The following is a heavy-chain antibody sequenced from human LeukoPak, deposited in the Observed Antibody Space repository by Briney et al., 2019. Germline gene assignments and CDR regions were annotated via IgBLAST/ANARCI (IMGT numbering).Heavy chain of an antibody. Sequence: SETLSLTCTVSGGSISSYYWSWIRQPPGKGLEWIGYIYYSGSTNYNPSLKSRVTISVDTSKNQFSLKLSSVTAADTAVYYCAGGDYYHGSGSYSRTTTSLDYWGQGTLVTVSS. CDR3: AGGDYYHGSGSYSRTTTSLDY. CDR1: GGSISSYY. CDR2: IYYSGST. V-gene: IGHV4-59*12. J-gene: IGHJ4*02. D-gene: IGHD3-10*01.